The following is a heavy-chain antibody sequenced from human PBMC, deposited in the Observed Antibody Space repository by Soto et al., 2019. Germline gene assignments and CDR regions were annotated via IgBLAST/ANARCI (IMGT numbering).Heavy chain of an antibody. D-gene: IGHD6-19*01. CDR1: GFPFSIYS. CDR3: ARSVEGHFDY. CDR2: ITSDTNTI. Sequence: EVQLVESGGGLVQPGGSLILSCAASGFPFSIYSMNWVRQAPGKGLEWSSYITSDTNTIKYADSVKGRFTISRDNAKNLVYLQMNSLRDEDTAVYFCARSVEGHFDYWGQGTVVTVSS. V-gene: IGHV3-48*02. J-gene: IGHJ4*02.